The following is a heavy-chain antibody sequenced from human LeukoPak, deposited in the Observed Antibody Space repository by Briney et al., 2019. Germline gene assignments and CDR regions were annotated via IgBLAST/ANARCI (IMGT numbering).Heavy chain of an antibody. J-gene: IGHJ4*02. Sequence: GGSLRLSCAASGFTFSSYEMNWVRQAPGKGLEWVSYISSSGSTIYYADSVKGRFTISRDNAKNSLYLQMNSLRAEDTAVYYCARQWATDEAFDYWGQGTLVTVSS. CDR1: GFTFSSYE. V-gene: IGHV3-48*03. D-gene: IGHD2-8*01. CDR2: ISSSGSTI. CDR3: ARQWATDEAFDY.